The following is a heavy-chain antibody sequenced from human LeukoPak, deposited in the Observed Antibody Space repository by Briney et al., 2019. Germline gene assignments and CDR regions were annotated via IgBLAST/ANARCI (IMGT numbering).Heavy chain of an antibody. Sequence: GGSLRLSCAASGFTFSSYSMNWVRQAPGKGLEWVSSISSSSSYIYYADSVKGRFTISRDNAKNSLYLQMNSLGAEDTAVYYCASRPGGPATVDYWGQGTLVTVSS. CDR1: GFTFSSYS. V-gene: IGHV3-21*01. CDR2: ISSSSSYI. CDR3: ASRPGGPATVDY. D-gene: IGHD6-6*01. J-gene: IGHJ4*02.